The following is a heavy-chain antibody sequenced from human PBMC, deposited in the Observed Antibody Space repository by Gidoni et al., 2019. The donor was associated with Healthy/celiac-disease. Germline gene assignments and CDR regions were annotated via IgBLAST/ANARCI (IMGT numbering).Heavy chain of an antibody. CDR1: GGAFSSYA. V-gene: IGHV1-69*04. CDR2: FIPILGIA. Sequence: QVQLVQSGAEVKKPGSSVKVSCKASGGAFSSYAISWVRQAPGQGLEWMGRFIPILGIANYAQKFQVRFTITADKSTSTAYMELSSLRSEDTAVYYCARMVEGEYCGGDCYGPPDYWGQGTLVTVSS. J-gene: IGHJ4*02. D-gene: IGHD2-21*01. CDR3: ARMVEGEYCGGDCYGPPDY.